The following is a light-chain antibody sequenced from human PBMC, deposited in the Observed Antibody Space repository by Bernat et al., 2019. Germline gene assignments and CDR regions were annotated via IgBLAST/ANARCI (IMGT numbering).Light chain of an antibody. CDR2: AVS. CDR1: QSISNY. V-gene: IGKV1-39*01. Sequence: DIQMTQSPSSLSASVGDRVTITCRASQSISNYLNWYQQKPGKAPKFLIYAVSSLQSGVPSRFSGSGSGTDFTLTISSLQPEDFATYYCQQLNSYPLTFGGGTKVEIK. CDR3: QQLNSYPLT. J-gene: IGKJ4*01.